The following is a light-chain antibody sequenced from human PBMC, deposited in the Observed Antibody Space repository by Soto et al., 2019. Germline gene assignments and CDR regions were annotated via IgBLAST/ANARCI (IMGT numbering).Light chain of an antibody. CDR3: QQRRNWPEFT. V-gene: IGKV3-11*01. CDR1: QSVSSS. CDR2: DAS. Sequence: EIVLTQSPATLSLSPGERATLSCRASQSVSSSLAWYQQKPGQAPRLLIYDASNRATGIPARFSGSGSGTDFTLTISSLEPEDFAVYYCQQRRNWPEFTFGPGTKVAVK. J-gene: IGKJ3*01.